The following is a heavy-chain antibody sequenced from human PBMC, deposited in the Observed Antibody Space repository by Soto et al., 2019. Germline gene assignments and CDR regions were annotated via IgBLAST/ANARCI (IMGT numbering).Heavy chain of an antibody. V-gene: IGHV4-30-2*01. CDR2: IYHSGST. D-gene: IGHD2-21*02. Sequence: SETLSLTCAVSGGSISSGGYSWSWIRQPPGKGLEWIGYIYHSGSTYYNPSLKSRVTISVDRSKNQFSLKLSSVTAADTAVYYCARMTFDDYFDYWGQGTLVTVSS. CDR3: ARMTFDDYFDY. J-gene: IGHJ4*02. CDR1: GGSISSGGYS.